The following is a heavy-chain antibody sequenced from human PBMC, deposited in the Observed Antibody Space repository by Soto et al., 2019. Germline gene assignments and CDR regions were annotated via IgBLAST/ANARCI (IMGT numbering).Heavy chain of an antibody. J-gene: IGHJ5*02. CDR1: GFTFSSYA. Sequence: GGSLRLSCAASGFTFSSYAMSWVRQAPGKGLEWVSAISGSGGSTYYADSVKGRFTISRDNSKNTLYLQMNSLRAEDTAVYYCAKDRRRDGSSPRPYWFDPWGQGTLVTVSS. D-gene: IGHD6-6*01. V-gene: IGHV3-23*01. CDR3: AKDRRRDGSSPRPYWFDP. CDR2: ISGSGGST.